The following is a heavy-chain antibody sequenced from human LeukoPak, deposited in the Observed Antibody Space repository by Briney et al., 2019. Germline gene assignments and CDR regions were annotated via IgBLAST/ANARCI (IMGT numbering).Heavy chain of an antibody. CDR3: ARGRGLWFGELSPHDY. J-gene: IGHJ4*02. Sequence: PGGSLRLSCAASGFTFSSYWMHWVRQAPGKGLVWVSRINSDGSSTSYADSVKGRFTISRDNAKNTLYLQMNSLRAEDTAVYYCARGRGLWFGELSPHDYWGQGTLVTVSS. CDR2: INSDGSST. CDR1: GFTFSSYW. D-gene: IGHD3-10*01. V-gene: IGHV3-74*01.